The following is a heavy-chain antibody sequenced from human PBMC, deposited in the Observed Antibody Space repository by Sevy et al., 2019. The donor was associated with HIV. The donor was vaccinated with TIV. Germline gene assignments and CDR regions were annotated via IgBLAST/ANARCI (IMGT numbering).Heavy chain of an antibody. CDR2: ISKSGSTT. V-gene: IGHV3-48*02. D-gene: IGHD7-27*01. Sequence: GGYLRLSCAASGFTFSHHNMNWVRQAPGKGLEWISYISKSGSTTYFADSVRGRFTISRDNAKNSLFLEMHSLTDEDTAVYYCAREENRELGTIPLDSWGRGIPVPVSS. J-gene: IGHJ4*02. CDR3: AREENRELGTIPLDS. CDR1: GFTFSHHN.